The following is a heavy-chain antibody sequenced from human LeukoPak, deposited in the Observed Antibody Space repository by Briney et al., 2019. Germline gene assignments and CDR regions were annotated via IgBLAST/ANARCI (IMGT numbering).Heavy chain of an antibody. V-gene: IGHV4-34*01. J-gene: IGHJ4*02. Sequence: SETLSLTCAVYGGSFSGYYWSWIRQPPGKGLEWIGEINHSGSTNYNPSLKSRVTISVDTSENQFSLKLSSVTAADTAVYYCARVGCSSTSCYLHYWGQGTLVAVSS. CDR2: INHSGST. CDR1: GGSFSGYY. CDR3: ARVGCSSTSCYLHY. D-gene: IGHD2-2*01.